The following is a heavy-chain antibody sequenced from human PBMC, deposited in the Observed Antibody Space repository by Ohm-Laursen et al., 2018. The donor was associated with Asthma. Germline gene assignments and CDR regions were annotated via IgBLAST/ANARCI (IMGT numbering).Heavy chain of an antibody. J-gene: IGHJ4*02. CDR1: GYTFTDYY. Sequence: ASVKVSCKVSGYTFTDYYMHWVQQAPGKGLEWMGLVDPEDGETIYAEKFQGRVTITADTSTDTAYMELSSLRSEDTAVYYCATPPLYSSSWYRDYWGQGTLVTVSS. V-gene: IGHV1-69-2*01. D-gene: IGHD6-13*01. CDR2: VDPEDGET. CDR3: ATPPLYSSSWYRDY.